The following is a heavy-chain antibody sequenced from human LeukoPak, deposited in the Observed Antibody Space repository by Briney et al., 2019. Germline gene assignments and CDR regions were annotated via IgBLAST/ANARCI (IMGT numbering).Heavy chain of an antibody. CDR3: ANLDMATISLDY. Sequence: SETLSLTCTVSGGSISSYYWNWIRQPPGKGLEWIGYVYYSGRTNYNPSLKSRVTISIEKSKKKFSLRLRSVTAADTAVYYCANLDMATISLDYWGQGTLVTVSS. J-gene: IGHJ4*02. D-gene: IGHD5-24*01. CDR1: GGSISSYY. V-gene: IGHV4-59*01. CDR2: VYYSGRT.